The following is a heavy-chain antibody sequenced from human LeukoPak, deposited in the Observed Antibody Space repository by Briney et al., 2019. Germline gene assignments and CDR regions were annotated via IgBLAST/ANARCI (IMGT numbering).Heavy chain of an antibody. CDR1: GDSITSYY. J-gene: IGHJ4*02. Sequence: SETLSLTCTVSGDSITSYYWSWIRQPPGEGLEWIGYIFHTGNTNYNPSLKSRVSMSLDTSKCQISLRLNSVTAADTAVYYCAKHRFGEPRFDNWGQGSLVSVSS. D-gene: IGHD3-10*01. CDR2: IFHTGNT. CDR3: AKHRFGEPRFDN. V-gene: IGHV4-59*08.